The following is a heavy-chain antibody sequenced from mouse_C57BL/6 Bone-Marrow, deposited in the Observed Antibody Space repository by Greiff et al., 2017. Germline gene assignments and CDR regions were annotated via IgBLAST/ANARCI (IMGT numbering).Heavy chain of an antibody. V-gene: IGHV1-59*01. J-gene: IGHJ2*01. D-gene: IGHD1-1*01. CDR1: GYTFTSYW. CDR2: IAPSDSYT. Sequence: QVQLQQPGAELVRPGTSVKLSCKASGYTFTSYWMHWVKQRPGQGLEWIGVIAPSDSYTNYNQKFKGKATLTVDTSSSTAYMQLSSLTSEASAVYYCARWGYGSSYPYYFDYWGQGTTLTVSS. CDR3: ARWGYGSSYPYYFDY.